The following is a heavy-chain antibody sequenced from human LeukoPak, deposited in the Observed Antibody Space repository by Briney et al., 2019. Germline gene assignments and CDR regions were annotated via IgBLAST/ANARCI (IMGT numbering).Heavy chain of an antibody. CDR3: ARTPVPDTAMVIVVDPQFDY. D-gene: IGHD5-18*01. CDR1: GYTFTSYG. J-gene: IGHJ4*02. Sequence: RASVTVSCKASGYTFTSYGISWVRQAPGQGLEWMGWISAYNGNTNYAQKLQGRVTMTTDTSTSTAYMELRSLRSDDTAVYYCARTPVPDTAMVIVVDPQFDYWGQGTLVTVSS. V-gene: IGHV1-18*01. CDR2: ISAYNGNT.